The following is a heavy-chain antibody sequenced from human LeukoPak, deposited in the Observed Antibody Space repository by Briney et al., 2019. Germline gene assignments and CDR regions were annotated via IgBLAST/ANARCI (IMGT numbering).Heavy chain of an antibody. CDR3: ARSSGWKYNIDY. D-gene: IGHD6-19*01. CDR1: GYTFNGYY. V-gene: IGHV1-2*02. Sequence: ASVKVSCKASGYTFNGYYKHWVRQAPGQGLEWMGWINPNSGGTNYAQKFQGRVTMTRDTSISTAYMELSRLRSDDTTMYYCARSSGWKYNIDYWGQGTLVTVSS. J-gene: IGHJ4*02. CDR2: INPNSGGT.